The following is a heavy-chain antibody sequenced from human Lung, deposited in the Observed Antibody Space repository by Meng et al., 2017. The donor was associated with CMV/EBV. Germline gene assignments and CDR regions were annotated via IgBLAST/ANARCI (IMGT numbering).Heavy chain of an antibody. D-gene: IGHD3-3*01. CDR2: INPSGGST. Sequence: KAYRYPFTSYYVHWVRQAPGQGLEWMGIINPSGGSTSYAQKFQGRVTMTRDTSTSTVYMELSSLRSEDTAVYYCARGTIFGVFNFDYWGQGTLVTVSS. CDR1: RYPFTSYY. CDR3: ARGTIFGVFNFDY. J-gene: IGHJ4*02. V-gene: IGHV1-46*01.